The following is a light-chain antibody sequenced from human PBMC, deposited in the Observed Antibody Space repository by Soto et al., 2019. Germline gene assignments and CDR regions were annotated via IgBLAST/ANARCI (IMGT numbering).Light chain of an antibody. Sequence: QSVLTQPASVSGSPGGSITISCTGTSSDVGGYNYVSWYQQHPGKAPKFMIYDVSNRPSGVSTRFSGSKSGNTASLTISGLQAEDEADYYCNSYTTSNTRQIVFGTGT. CDR1: SSDVGGYNY. V-gene: IGLV2-14*01. J-gene: IGLJ1*01. CDR3: NSYTTSNTRQIV. CDR2: DVS.